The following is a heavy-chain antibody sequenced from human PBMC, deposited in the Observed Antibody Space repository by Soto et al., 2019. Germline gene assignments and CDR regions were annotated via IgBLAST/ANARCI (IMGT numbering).Heavy chain of an antibody. D-gene: IGHD6-13*01. CDR1: GFTFSSYS. J-gene: IGHJ6*02. CDR2: ISSSSSYI. Sequence: GGSLRLSCAASGFTFSSYSMNWVRQAPGKGLEWVSSISSSSSYIYYADSVKGRFTISRDNAKNSLYLQMNSLRAEDTAVYYCARDLGSSWPGYYYYYGMDVWGQGTTVTVSS. CDR3: ARDLGSSWPGYYYYYGMDV. V-gene: IGHV3-21*01.